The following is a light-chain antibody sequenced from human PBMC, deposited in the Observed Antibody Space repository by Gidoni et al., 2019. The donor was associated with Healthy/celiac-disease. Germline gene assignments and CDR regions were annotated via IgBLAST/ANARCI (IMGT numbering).Light chain of an antibody. V-gene: IGLV2-11*01. J-gene: IGLJ1*01. CDR2: DVS. CDR1: SSDVGGYNY. Sequence: QSALTQPRSVSGSPGQSVTISCTGTSSDVGGYNYVSWYQQNPGKAPKLMIYDVSKRPSGVPDRFSGSKSGNTASLTISGLQAEDEADYYCCSYAGSYTLYVFGTGTKVTVL. CDR3: CSYAGSYTLYV.